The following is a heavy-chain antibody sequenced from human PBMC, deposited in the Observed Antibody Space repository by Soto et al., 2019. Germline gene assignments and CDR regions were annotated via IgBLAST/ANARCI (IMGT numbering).Heavy chain of an antibody. CDR3: ARIGGYHGPLDY. V-gene: IGHV4-59*01. D-gene: IGHD6-25*01. J-gene: IGHJ4*02. CDR2: TYHRGST. CDR1: GVSISSYF. Sequence: SETLALTCSVSGVSISSYFWSWIRQAPGRGLEWIGYTYHRGSTNYSPSLKSRVAISLDTSENQFSLKVNSVTAADTAVYYCARIGGYHGPLDYWGQGTPVTVSS.